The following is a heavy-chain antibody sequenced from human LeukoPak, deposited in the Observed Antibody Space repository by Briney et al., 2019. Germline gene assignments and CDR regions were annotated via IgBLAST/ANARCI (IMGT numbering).Heavy chain of an antibody. V-gene: IGHV4-61*08. CDR3: ARGARAGYNLEPFDY. CDR1: GVSMSSGAFY. J-gene: IGHJ4*02. Sequence: PSETLSLTCTVSGVSMSSGAFYWSWIRQHPGKGLEWIGNIYYSGSTKYNPSVKSRVTISVDTSKNQFSLKLSSVTAADTAVYYCARGARAGYNLEPFDYWGQGTLVTVSS. CDR2: IYYSGST. D-gene: IGHD5-24*01.